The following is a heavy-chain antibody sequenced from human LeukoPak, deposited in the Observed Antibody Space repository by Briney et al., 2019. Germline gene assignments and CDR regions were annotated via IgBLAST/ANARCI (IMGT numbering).Heavy chain of an antibody. CDR3: ARVTRQEYDYVWGSYPPWGYFDY. V-gene: IGHV3-48*03. Sequence: GGSLRLSCAASGFTFSSYEMNWVRQAPGKGLEWVSYISSSGSTIYYADSVKGRFTISRDNAKNSLYLQMNSLRAEDTAVYYCARVTRQEYDYVWGSYPPWGYFDYWGQGTLVTVSS. CDR2: ISSSGSTI. J-gene: IGHJ4*02. CDR1: GFTFSSYE. D-gene: IGHD3-16*02.